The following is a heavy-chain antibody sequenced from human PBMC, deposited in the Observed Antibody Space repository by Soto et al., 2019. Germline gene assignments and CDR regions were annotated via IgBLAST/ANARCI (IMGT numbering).Heavy chain of an antibody. V-gene: IGHV3-30-3*01. Sequence: GGSLRLSCAASGFTFSSYAMHWVRQAPGKGLEWVAVIPYDGSNKYYADSVKGRFTISRDNSKNTLYLQMNSLRAEDTAVYYCARDGSSWSMDYWGQGTLVTVSS. CDR3: ARDGSSWSMDY. CDR2: IPYDGSNK. J-gene: IGHJ4*02. D-gene: IGHD6-13*01. CDR1: GFTFSSYA.